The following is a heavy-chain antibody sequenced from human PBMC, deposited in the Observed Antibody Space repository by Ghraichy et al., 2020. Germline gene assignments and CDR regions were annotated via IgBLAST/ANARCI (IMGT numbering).Heavy chain of an antibody. CDR1: GFSFSSYW. CDR3: ARYSNGGSFDP. V-gene: IGHV3-74*01. Sequence: GGSLRLSCADSGFSFSSYWMHWVRQAPGKGLVWVSRINTDGRTTNYADSVKGRFTISRDNAKKTLYLQMNTLRAEDTAIYYCARYSNGGSFDPWGQGTLVTVSS. D-gene: IGHD2-15*01. CDR2: INTDGRTT. J-gene: IGHJ5*02.